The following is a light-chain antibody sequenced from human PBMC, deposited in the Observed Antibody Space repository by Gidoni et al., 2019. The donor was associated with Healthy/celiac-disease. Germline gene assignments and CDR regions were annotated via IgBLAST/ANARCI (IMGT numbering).Light chain of an antibody. Sequence: EIVMTQSPATLSVSPGKRATHSCRASQSVSSNLAWYQQKPGQAPRLLIYGASTRATGIPARFSGSGSGTEFTLTISSLQSEDFAVYYCQQYNNWPPAWTFGQGTKVEIK. V-gene: IGKV3-15*01. CDR2: GAS. CDR1: QSVSSN. CDR3: QQYNNWPPAWT. J-gene: IGKJ1*01.